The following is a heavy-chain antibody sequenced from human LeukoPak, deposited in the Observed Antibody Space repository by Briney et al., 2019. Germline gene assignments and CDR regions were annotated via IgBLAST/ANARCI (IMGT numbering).Heavy chain of an antibody. CDR1: GFTFSSYS. CDR2: ISSSSSHI. D-gene: IGHD4-17*01. V-gene: IGHV3-21*01. J-gene: IGHJ3*02. CDR3: ARDLYGDYAFDI. Sequence: GGSLRLSCAASGFTFSSYSMNWVRQAPGKGLEWVSSISSSSSHIYYADSVKGRFTISRDNAKNSLFLQMNSLRAEDTAVYYCARDLYGDYAFDIWGQGTVVTVSS.